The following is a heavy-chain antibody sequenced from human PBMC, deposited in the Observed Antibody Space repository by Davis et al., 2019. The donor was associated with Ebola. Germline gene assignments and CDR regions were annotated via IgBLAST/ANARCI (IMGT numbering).Heavy chain of an antibody. J-gene: IGHJ6*02. D-gene: IGHD5-18*01. CDR3: AKDMGPGYSYGRGVDYYYGMDV. CDR2: ISGDGGST. Sequence: PGGSLRLSCAASGFTFDDYAMHWVRQAPGKGLEWVSLISGDGGSTYYADSVKGRFTISRDNSKNSLYLQMNSLRTEDTALYYCAKDMGPGYSYGRGVDYYYGMDVWGQGTTVTVSS. CDR1: GFTFDDYA. V-gene: IGHV3-43*02.